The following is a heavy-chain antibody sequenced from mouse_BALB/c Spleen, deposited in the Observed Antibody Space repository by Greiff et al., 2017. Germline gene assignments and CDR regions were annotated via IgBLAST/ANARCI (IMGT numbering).Heavy chain of an antibody. V-gene: IGHV5-6-4*01. J-gene: IGHJ4*01. CDR1: GFTFSSYT. Sequence: EVQLVESGGGLVKPGGSLKLSCAASGFTFSSYTMSWVRQTPEKRLEWVATISSGGSYTYYPDSVKGRFTISRDNAKNTLYLQMSSLKSEDTAMYYCTRFITTDYYAMDYWGQGTSVTVSS. CDR3: TRFITTDYYAMDY. CDR2: ISSGGSYT. D-gene: IGHD1-1*01.